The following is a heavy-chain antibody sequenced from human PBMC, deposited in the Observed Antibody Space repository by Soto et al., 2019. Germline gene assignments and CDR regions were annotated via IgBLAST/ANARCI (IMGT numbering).Heavy chain of an antibody. CDR2: IYYSGST. Sequence: SETLSLTCTVSGGSISGFSWSWIRQPPGKGPEWIGYIYYSGSTNYNPSLKSRATISVDTSMNQFSLKLSSVTAADTTVYYCARVGREPYGSGSYNWLDPWGQGTLVTVSS. V-gene: IGHV4-59*01. J-gene: IGHJ5*02. D-gene: IGHD3-10*01. CDR3: ARVGREPYGSGSYNWLDP. CDR1: GGSISGFS.